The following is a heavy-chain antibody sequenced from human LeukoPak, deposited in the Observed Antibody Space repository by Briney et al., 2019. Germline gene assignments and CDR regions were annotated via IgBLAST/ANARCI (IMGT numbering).Heavy chain of an antibody. CDR3: AREYSSSWYESDY. CDR1: GFTVSSNY. CDR2: IYSGGST. D-gene: IGHD6-13*01. V-gene: IGHV3-53*01. Sequence: PGGSLRLSCAASGFTVSSNYMSWVRQAPGKGLERVSVIYSGGSTYYADSVKGRFTISRDNSKNTLYLQMNSLRAEDTAVYYCAREYSSSWYESDYWGQGTLVTVSS. J-gene: IGHJ4*02.